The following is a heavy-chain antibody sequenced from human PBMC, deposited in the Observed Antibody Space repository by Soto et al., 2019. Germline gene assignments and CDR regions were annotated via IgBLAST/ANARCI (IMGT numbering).Heavy chain of an antibody. CDR1: GGSISSYY. CDR2: IYYSGST. J-gene: IGHJ6*04. CDR3: GRGVPENRGHSSTWYAAGHTAPYYLSAMDV. D-gene: IGHD6-13*01. Sequence: SETLSLTCTVSGGSISSYYWSWIRQPPGKGLEWIGYIYYSGSTNYNPSLKSRVTISVDTSKNQFSLKLSSVTAADTAVYYCGRGVPENRGHSSTWYAAGHTAPYYLSAMDVWGNGSTVIVS. V-gene: IGHV4-59*01.